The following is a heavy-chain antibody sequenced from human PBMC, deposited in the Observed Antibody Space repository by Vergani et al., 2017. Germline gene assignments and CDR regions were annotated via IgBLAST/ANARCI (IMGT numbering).Heavy chain of an antibody. Sequence: EVQLVQSGAEVKKPGATVKISCKVSGYTFIEYHMHWVQQAPGKGLEWMGLVDPEDGEAIYVEKFQGRVTITADTSTDTAYMELSSLRSEDTAVYYCATRVPRYYDSRDWFDPWGQGTLVTVSS. V-gene: IGHV1-69-2*01. J-gene: IGHJ5*02. D-gene: IGHD3-22*01. CDR3: ATRVPRYYDSRDWFDP. CDR2: VDPEDGEA. CDR1: GYTFIEYH.